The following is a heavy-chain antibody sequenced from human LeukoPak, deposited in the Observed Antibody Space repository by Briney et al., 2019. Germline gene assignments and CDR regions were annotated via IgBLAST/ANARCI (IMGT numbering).Heavy chain of an antibody. J-gene: IGHJ4*02. CDR3: ARGEVIGQQLGLFDY. V-gene: IGHV4-39*07. CDR1: GGSISSGAYY. D-gene: IGHD6-13*01. CDR2: IYYSGST. Sequence: SETLSLTCTVSGGSISSGAYYWGWIRQPPGKGLEWIGSIYYSGSTYYNPSLKSRVTISVDTSKNQFSLKLSSVTAADTAVYYCARGEVIGQQLGLFDYWGQGTLVTVSS.